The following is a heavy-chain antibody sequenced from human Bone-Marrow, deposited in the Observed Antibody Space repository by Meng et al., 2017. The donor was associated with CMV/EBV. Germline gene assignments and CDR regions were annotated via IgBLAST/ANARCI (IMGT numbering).Heavy chain of an antibody. J-gene: IGHJ6*02. CDR1: GYTFTRYY. CDR3: ARLGGTTWYYGIDV. D-gene: IGHD1-7*01. Sequence: ASVKVSCKAFGYTFTRYYMHWVRQAPGQGLEWMGMIDPSSGGSTRYAQTFQGRVTVTRDTSTSTVYMELSGLRSEDTAVYYCARLGGTTWYYGIDVWGQGTTVTVSS. CDR2: IDPSSGGST. V-gene: IGHV1-46*01.